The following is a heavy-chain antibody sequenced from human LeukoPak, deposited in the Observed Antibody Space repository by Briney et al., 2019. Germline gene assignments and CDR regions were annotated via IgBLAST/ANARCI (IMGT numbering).Heavy chain of an antibody. CDR3: AVRERDIVVVPAAIRSARAGGGYYYMDV. CDR1: GGTFSSYA. V-gene: IGHV1-69*05. J-gene: IGHJ6*03. D-gene: IGHD2-2*01. Sequence: SVKVSCKASGGTFSSYAIGWVRQAPGQGLEWMGRIIPIFGTANYAQKFQGRVTITTDESTSTAYMELSSLRSEDTAVYYCAVRERDIVVVPAAIRSARAGGGYYYMDVWGKGTTVTVSS. CDR2: IIPIFGTA.